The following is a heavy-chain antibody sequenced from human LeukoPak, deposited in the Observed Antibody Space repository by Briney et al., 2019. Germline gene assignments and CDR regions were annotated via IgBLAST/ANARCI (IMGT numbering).Heavy chain of an antibody. CDR3: ARRGPSLYDY. CDR2: INPNSGGT. D-gene: IGHD2-2*02. V-gene: IGHV1-2*02. J-gene: IGHJ4*02. CDR1: GYTFTGYY. Sequence: ASVKVSCKASGYTFTGYYMHWVRQAPGQGLEWMGWINPNSGGTNYAQKFQGRLTMTTDTSASTAYMELRSLRSDDTAVYYCARRGPSLYDYWGQGTLVTVSS.